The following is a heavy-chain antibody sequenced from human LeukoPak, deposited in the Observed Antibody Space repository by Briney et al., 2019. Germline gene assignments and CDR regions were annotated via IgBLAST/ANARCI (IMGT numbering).Heavy chain of an antibody. Sequence: PSETLSLTCAVYGGSFSGYYWSWIRQSPGKGLEWIGEINHSGSTNYNPSLKSRVTISVDTSKNQFSLKLSSVTAADTAVYYCARPQYGDYADYWGQGTLVTVSS. J-gene: IGHJ4*02. D-gene: IGHD4-17*01. CDR3: ARPQYGDYADY. CDR2: INHSGST. V-gene: IGHV4-34*01. CDR1: GGSFSGYY.